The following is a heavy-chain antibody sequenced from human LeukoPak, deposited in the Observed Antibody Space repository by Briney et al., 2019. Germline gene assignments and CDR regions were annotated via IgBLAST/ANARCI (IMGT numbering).Heavy chain of an antibody. Sequence: RTGGSLRLSCAASGFTFSNAWVSWVRQAPGKGLEWLSYISSSGSTMYYADSVKGRFTISRDNARNSLYLQMNSLRVEDTAMYYCTRGFDISDYWGQGTVVTVSS. V-gene: IGHV3-48*04. CDR3: TRGFDISDY. J-gene: IGHJ4*02. CDR2: ISSSGSTM. CDR1: GFTFSNAW. D-gene: IGHD3-9*01.